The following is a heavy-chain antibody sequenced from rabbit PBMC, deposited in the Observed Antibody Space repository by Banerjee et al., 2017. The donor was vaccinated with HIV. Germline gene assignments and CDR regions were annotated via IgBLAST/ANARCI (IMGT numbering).Heavy chain of an antibody. J-gene: IGHJ6*01. D-gene: IGHD8-1*01. CDR2: ILAGSSGST. CDR3: ARGGVGTTYPYGGMDL. CDR1: GFSFSSSYW. Sequence: QEQLEESGGDLVKPEGSLTLTCTASGFSFSSSYWMSWVRQAPGKGLEWIACILAGSSGSTYYASWAIGRFTISKTSSTTVTLQMTSLTAADTATYFCARGGVGTTYPYGGMDLWGPGTLVTVS. V-gene: IGHV1S45*01.